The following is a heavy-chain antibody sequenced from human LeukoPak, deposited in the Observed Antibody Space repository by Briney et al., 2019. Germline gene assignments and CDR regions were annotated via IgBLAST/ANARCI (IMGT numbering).Heavy chain of an antibody. CDR1: GFTFRDYY. D-gene: IGHD1-1*01. Sequence: GGSLRLSCAASGFTFRDYYMSWIRQAPGKWLEWVSYISSSGSTMYYADSVKGRFTISRDNAKNSLYLQMNSLRAEDTAVYYCARDYNWNGDAFDIWGQGTMVTVSS. CDR3: ARDYNWNGDAFDI. CDR2: ISSSGSTM. J-gene: IGHJ3*02. V-gene: IGHV3-11*04.